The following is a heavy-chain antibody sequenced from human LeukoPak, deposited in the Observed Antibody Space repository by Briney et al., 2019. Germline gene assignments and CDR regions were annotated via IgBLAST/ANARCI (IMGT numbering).Heavy chain of an antibody. J-gene: IGHJ4*02. Sequence: GGSLRLSCAASGFTFSSYGMSWVRQAPGKGLEWVSGVNWNGGSTGYADSVKGRFTISRDNAKNSLYLQMNSLRAEDTALYYCARVPSGYVDYWGQGTLVTVSS. CDR3: ARVPSGYVDY. V-gene: IGHV3-20*04. D-gene: IGHD1-26*01. CDR2: VNWNGGST. CDR1: GFTFSSYG.